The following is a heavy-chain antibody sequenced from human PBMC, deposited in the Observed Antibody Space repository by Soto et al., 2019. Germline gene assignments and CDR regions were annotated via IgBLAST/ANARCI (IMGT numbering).Heavy chain of an antibody. J-gene: IGHJ4*02. CDR3: GLDNGYSYGYTIDH. Sequence: SSETLSLTCTVSGGSISRDYWSWIRQPPGKGLEWIGYIYYSGSTNYNPSLKSRVTISVDTSKNQFSLKLSSVTAADTAVYYCGLDNGYSYGYTIDHWGQRTLVTVSS. CDR1: GGSISRDY. D-gene: IGHD5-18*01. CDR2: IYYSGST. V-gene: IGHV4-59*01.